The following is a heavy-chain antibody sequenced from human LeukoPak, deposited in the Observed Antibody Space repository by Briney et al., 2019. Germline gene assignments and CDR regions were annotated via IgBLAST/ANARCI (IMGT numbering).Heavy chain of an antibody. CDR3: ARGPLTVAGIIDY. J-gene: IGHJ4*02. CDR1: GFTFSSYS. Sequence: GGSLRLSCAASGFTFSSYSMNWVRQAPGKGLEWVSVIYSGGSTYYADSVKGRFTISRDNSKNTLYLQMNSLRAEDTAVYYCARGPLTVAGIIDYWGQGTLVTVSS. CDR2: IYSGGST. V-gene: IGHV3-53*01. D-gene: IGHD6-19*01.